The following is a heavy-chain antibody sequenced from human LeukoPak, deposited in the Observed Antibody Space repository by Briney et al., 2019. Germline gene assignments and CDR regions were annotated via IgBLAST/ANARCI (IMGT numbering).Heavy chain of an antibody. CDR1: XFTFRDXW. D-gene: IGHD3/OR15-3a*01. Sequence: PGGSLXXXXXXXXFTFRDXWXXWVGQPPGKXXVXVXHIYNYLHISTYAYSFKGRLTISRDNAKKTVYLQMNSLRVEDTGVYFCVRGAGWTGYLTPSVDVWGKGTTVTVSS. CDR3: VRGAGWTGYLTPSVDV. V-gene: IGHV3-74*01. CDR2: IYNYLHIS. J-gene: IGHJ6*04.